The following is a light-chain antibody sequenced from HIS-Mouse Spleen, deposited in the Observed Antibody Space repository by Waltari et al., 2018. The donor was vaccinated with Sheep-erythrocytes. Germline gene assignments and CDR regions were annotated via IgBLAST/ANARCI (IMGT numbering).Light chain of an antibody. CDR1: SSDVGGYNY. CDR2: DFS. V-gene: IGLV2-11*01. Sequence: QSALTQPRSVSGSPGQSVTIPCTGTSSDVGGYNYVSWYPQHPGKAPQLMIYDFSKRPSGVPDRFSGSKSGNTASLTISGLQAEDEADYYCCSYAGSYNHVFATGTKVTVL. J-gene: IGLJ1*01. CDR3: CSYAGSYNHV.